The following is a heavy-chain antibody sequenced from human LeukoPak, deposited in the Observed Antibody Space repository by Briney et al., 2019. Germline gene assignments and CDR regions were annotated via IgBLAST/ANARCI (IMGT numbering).Heavy chain of an antibody. CDR1: GFTFSSYS. J-gene: IGHJ4*02. V-gene: IGHV3-21*01. Sequence: GGSLRLSCAASGFTFSSYSMNWVRQAPGKGLEWVSSISSSSSYIYYADSVKGRFTISRDNAKNSLYLQMNSLRAEDTAVYYCARGTGSNYTLGYWGQGTLVTVSS. CDR2: ISSSSSYI. D-gene: IGHD4-11*01. CDR3: ARGTGSNYTLGY.